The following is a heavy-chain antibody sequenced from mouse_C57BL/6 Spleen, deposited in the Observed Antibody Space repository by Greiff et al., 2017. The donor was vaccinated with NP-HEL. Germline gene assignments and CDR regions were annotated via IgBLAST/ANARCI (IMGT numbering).Heavy chain of an antibody. CDR1: GFSLTSYG. CDR2: IWRGGST. V-gene: IGHV2-5*01. CDR3: AKNLDYYGSSLLAY. Sequence: VQLVESGPGLVQPSQSLSITCTVSGFSLTSYGVHWVRQSPGKGLEWLGVIWRGGSTDYNAAFMSRLSITKDNSKSQVFFKMNSLQADDTAIYYCAKNLDYYGSSLLAYWGQGTLVTVSA. D-gene: IGHD1-1*01. J-gene: IGHJ3*01.